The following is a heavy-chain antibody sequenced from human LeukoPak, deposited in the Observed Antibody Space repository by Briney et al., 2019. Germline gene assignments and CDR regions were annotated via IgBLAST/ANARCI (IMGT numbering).Heavy chain of an antibody. CDR2: INQDGSEK. CDR1: GFTFSDYY. V-gene: IGHV3-7*04. Sequence: GGSLRLSCAASGFTFSDYYMSWIRQAPGKGLEWVANINQDGSEKSYVDSVNGRFTISRDNAKNSLYLQMNSLRVEDTAVYFCVRGSGRWVIFWGQGTLVTVSS. J-gene: IGHJ4*02. D-gene: IGHD6-19*01. CDR3: VRGSGRWVIF.